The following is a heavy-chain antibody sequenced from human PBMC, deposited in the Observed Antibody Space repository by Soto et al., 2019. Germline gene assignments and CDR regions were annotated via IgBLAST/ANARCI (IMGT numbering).Heavy chain of an antibody. CDR3: ARDANSGRYYYYYGMDV. Sequence: ASVKVSCKASGYTFTSYGISWVRQAPGQGLEWMGWISAYNGNINYAQKFQGWVTMTRDTSISTAYMELSRLRSDDTAVYYCARDANSGRYYYYYGMDVWGQGTTVTVSS. D-gene: IGHD1-26*01. V-gene: IGHV1-18*01. CDR1: GYTFTSYG. CDR2: ISAYNGNI. J-gene: IGHJ6*02.